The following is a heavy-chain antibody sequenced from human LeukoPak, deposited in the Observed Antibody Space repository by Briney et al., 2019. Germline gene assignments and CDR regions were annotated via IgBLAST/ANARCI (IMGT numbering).Heavy chain of an antibody. D-gene: IGHD3-22*01. V-gene: IGHV4-59*01. Sequence: SETLSLTCTVSGDSISSSYWSWIRQPPGKRLEWVGYVHYTGKTNYNPSLNNRATISVDMSKNTFSLTLTSVTVADSAMYYCARGYYDRSESANPFDSWGQGTLVTVSA. J-gene: IGHJ4*02. CDR3: ARGYYDRSESANPFDS. CDR1: GDSISSSY. CDR2: VHYTGKT.